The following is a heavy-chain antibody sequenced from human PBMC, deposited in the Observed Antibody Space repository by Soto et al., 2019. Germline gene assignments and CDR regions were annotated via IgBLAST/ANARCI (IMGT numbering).Heavy chain of an antibody. D-gene: IGHD3-10*01. V-gene: IGHV3-48*02. CDR3: ARENGSGLLWFGPAPFDY. J-gene: IGHJ4*02. Sequence: GSLRLSCAASGFTFSSYSMNWVRQAPGKGLEWVSYISSSSSTIYYADSVKGRFTISRDNAKNSLYLQMNSLRDEDTAVYYCARENGSGLLWFGPAPFDYWGQGTLVTVSS. CDR2: ISSSSSTI. CDR1: GFTFSSYS.